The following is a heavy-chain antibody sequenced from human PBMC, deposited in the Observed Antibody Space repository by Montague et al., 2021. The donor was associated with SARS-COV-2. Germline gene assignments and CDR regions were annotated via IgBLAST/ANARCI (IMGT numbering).Heavy chain of an antibody. Sequence: SETLSLTCTVSGGSISSYYWSWIRLPAGKGLEWIGRIYTSGSTNYNPSLKIRVTMSVDTSKNQFSLKLSSVTAAATAVYYCSRVWYSSSRYYFDYWGQGTLVTVSS. CDR2: IYTSGST. D-gene: IGHD6-13*01. J-gene: IGHJ4*02. CDR3: SRVWYSSSRYYFDY. V-gene: IGHV4-4*07. CDR1: GGSISSYY.